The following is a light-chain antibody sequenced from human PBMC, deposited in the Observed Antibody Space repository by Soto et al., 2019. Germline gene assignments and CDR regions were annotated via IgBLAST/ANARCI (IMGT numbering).Light chain of an antibody. V-gene: IGLV2-8*01. CDR3: SSYAASNNFYFV. Sequence: QSALTQPTSASGSPGQSVTISCTGTSSDVGGYNYVSWYQQYPGRASKLMIYEVTKLPSGVPDRFSGSKSGNTAYLTVSGLQAEDEADYYCSSYAASNNFYFVFGGGTKLTVL. CDR2: EVT. J-gene: IGLJ3*02. CDR1: SSDVGGYNY.